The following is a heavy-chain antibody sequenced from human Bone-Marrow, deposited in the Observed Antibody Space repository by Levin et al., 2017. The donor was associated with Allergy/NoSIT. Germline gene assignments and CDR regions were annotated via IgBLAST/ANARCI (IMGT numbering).Heavy chain of an antibody. Sequence: PSGGSLRLSCATSGFTFTSYAMSWVRRAPGKGLERVSAIRGSGGDTYYADSVKGRFTISRDKSKNMLFLQMSSLRAEDTAIYYCAKALTLTTSGYFAMDVWGQGTTVTVSS. J-gene: IGHJ6*02. CDR3: AKALTLTTSGYFAMDV. V-gene: IGHV3-23*01. CDR2: IRGSGGDT. D-gene: IGHD4-17*01. CDR1: GFTFTSYA.